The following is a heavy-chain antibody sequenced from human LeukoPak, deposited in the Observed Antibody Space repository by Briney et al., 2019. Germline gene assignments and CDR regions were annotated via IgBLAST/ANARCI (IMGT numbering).Heavy chain of an antibody. CDR1: GFTDNSNY. D-gene: IGHD6-19*01. CDR2: IYSGGSP. J-gene: IGHJ4*02. Sequence: GGSQRLPCAPSGFTDNSNYMSCVRQATGEGLEWVSVIYSGGSPYYADSVKGRFTISRDNSKNTLYLQMNSLRGEDTAVYYCARSRRQWLDFDYWGQGTLVTVSS. V-gene: IGHV3-53*01. CDR3: ARSRRQWLDFDY.